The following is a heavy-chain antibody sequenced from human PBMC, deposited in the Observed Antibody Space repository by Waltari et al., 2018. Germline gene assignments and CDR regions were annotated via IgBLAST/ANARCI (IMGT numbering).Heavy chain of an antibody. CDR1: GYTFTGYY. CDR3: ARDHGWSDY. J-gene: IGHJ4*02. Sequence: VQLVQSGAEVKKPGASVRVSCKASGYTFTGYYMHWVRQAPGQGLEWMGWINPNRGGTNFAQKFQGRVTMTRDTSISTAYMELSRLTSDDTAVYYCARDHGWSDYWGQGTLVTVSS. CDR2: INPNRGGT. D-gene: IGHD6-19*01. V-gene: IGHV1-2*02.